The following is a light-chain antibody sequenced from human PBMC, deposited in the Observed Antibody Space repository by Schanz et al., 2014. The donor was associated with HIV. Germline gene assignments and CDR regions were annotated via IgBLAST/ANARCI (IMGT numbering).Light chain of an antibody. CDR3: SSYTSSSTLV. V-gene: IGLV2-8*01. J-gene: IGLJ1*01. Sequence: QSALTQPPSASGSPGQSVTISCTGTSNDVGDYNYVSWYQQHPGKAPKIMIYEVNKRPSGVPDRFSGSKSGNTASLTISGLQAEDEADYYCSSYTSSSTLVFGTGTKLTVL. CDR1: SNDVGDYNY. CDR2: EVN.